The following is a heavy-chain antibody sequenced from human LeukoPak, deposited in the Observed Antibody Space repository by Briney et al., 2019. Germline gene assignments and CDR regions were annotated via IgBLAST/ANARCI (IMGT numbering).Heavy chain of an antibody. D-gene: IGHD3-22*01. J-gene: IGHJ4*02. V-gene: IGHV3-48*03. CDR1: GFTFSSYE. CDR3: ASYYYDSSGHDY. Sequence: GGSLRLSCAASGFTFSSYEMNWVRQAPGKGLEWVSYISSSGSTIYYADSVKGRFTISRDNAKNSLYLQMNSLRAEDTAVYYRASYYYDSSGHDYWGQGTLVTVSS. CDR2: ISSSGSTI.